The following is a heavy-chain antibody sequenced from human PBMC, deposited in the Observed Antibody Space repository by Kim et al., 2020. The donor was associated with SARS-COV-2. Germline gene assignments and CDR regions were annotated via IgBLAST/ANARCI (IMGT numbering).Heavy chain of an antibody. CDR3: AKNLGPHSYYYMDD. CDR2: ASDTGANT. V-gene: IGHV3-23*01. Sequence: GGSLRLSCAASGFTFSNYAMSWVRQAPEKGLEWVSSASDTGANTYYADSVKGRFTISRDNSKDTLFLQMNSLRAEDAAVYYCAKNLGPHSYYYMDDWGKG. J-gene: IGHJ6*03. CDR1: GFTFSNYA.